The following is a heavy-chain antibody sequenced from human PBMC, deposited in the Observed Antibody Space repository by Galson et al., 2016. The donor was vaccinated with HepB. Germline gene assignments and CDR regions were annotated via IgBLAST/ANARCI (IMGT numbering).Heavy chain of an antibody. V-gene: IGHV3-30*18. CDR2: ISYDGVEK. J-gene: IGHJ5*02. CDR1: GFTFSSYG. Sequence: SLGLSCAASGFTFSSYGMEWVRQAPGKGLEWVAFISYDGVEKYYGDPVKGRFIISRDNSKNTVFLEMNSLTAEDTAIYYCAKDVVRQLGAGFWFDPRGQGTLVSVSS. CDR3: AKDVVRQLGAGFWFDP. D-gene: IGHD1-1*01.